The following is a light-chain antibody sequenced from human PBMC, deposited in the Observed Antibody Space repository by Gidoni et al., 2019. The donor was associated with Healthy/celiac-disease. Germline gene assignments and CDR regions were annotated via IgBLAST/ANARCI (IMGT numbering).Light chain of an antibody. CDR3: QQYYSTPCT. Sequence: IVMTQSPDSLAVSLGERATINCKSSKRVLYSANNKNYLAWYQQKPGQPPKLIIYWASTRGSGVPDRFSSSGSGTVFTLTISSLQAEDVAVYYCQQYYSTPCTFGQGTKVEIK. V-gene: IGKV4-1*01. J-gene: IGKJ1*01. CDR1: KRVLYSANNKNY. CDR2: WAS.